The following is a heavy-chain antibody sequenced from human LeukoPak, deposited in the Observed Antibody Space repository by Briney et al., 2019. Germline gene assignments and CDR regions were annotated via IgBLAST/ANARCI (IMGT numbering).Heavy chain of an antibody. CDR1: GGTLSSYA. Sequence: SVKVSCKASGGTLSSYAISWVRQAPGQGLEWMGGIIPIFGTANYAQKFQGRVTIITDESTSTAYMELSSLRSEDTAVYYCASEGLVRYYYYMDVWGKGTTVTVSS. CDR3: ASEGLVRYYYYMDV. V-gene: IGHV1-69*05. J-gene: IGHJ6*03. D-gene: IGHD6-19*01. CDR2: IIPIFGTA.